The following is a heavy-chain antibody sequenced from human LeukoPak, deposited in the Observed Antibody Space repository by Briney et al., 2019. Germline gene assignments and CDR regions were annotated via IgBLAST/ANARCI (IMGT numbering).Heavy chain of an antibody. D-gene: IGHD3-10*01. CDR1: GFTFSSYG. CDR2: ISGSGGST. V-gene: IGHV3-23*01. J-gene: IGHJ4*02. Sequence: GGSLRLSCAASGFTFSSYGMSWVRQAPGKGLEWVSAISGSGGSTYYADSVKGRFTISRDNSKNTLYLQMNSLRAEDTAVYYCARAPLVRGVIPPFDYWGQGTLVTVSS. CDR3: ARAPLVRGVIPPFDY.